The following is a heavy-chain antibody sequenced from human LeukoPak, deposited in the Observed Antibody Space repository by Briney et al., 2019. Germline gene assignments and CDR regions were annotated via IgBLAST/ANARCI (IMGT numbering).Heavy chain of an antibody. CDR2: TSYDGSNK. CDR1: GFTFSSYA. J-gene: IGHJ6*02. Sequence: PGGSLRLSCAASGFTFSSYAMHWVRQAPGKGLEWVAVTSYDGSNKYYADSVKGRFTISRDNSKNTLYLQMNSLRAEDTAVYYCARSIVVVPAAIWYYGMDVWGQGTTVTVSS. D-gene: IGHD2-2*01. V-gene: IGHV3-30*04. CDR3: ARSIVVVPAAIWYYGMDV.